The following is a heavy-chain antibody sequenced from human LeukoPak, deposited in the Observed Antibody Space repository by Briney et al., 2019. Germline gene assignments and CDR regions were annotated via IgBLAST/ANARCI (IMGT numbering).Heavy chain of an antibody. J-gene: IGHJ4*02. V-gene: IGHV3-33*01. CDR1: GFTFNRYG. D-gene: IGHD2-2*01. CDR3: AGDAYCSTTTCDDRERRDY. CDR2: IYFDGTNK. Sequence: PGGSLRLSCAASGFTFNRYGMHWVRQAPGKGLEWVAVIYFDGTNKFYADSVQGRFIISRDNSRNTLYLQMNSLRAEGTAVYYCAGDAYCSTTTCDDRERRDYWGQGTLVTVSS.